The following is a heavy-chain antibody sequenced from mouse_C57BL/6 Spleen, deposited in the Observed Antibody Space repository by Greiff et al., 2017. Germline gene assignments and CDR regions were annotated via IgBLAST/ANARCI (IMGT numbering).Heavy chain of an antibody. CDR1: GYTFTSYW. V-gene: IGHV1-69*01. CDR3: ARNPSCSNYEYYYAMDY. CDR2: IDPSDSYT. Sequence: QVQLQQSGAELVMPGASVKLSCKASGYTFTSYWMHWVKQRPGQGLEWIGEIDPSDSYTNYNQKFKGKSTLTVDKSSSTAYMQLSSLTSKDSAVYYCARNPSCSNYEYYYAMDYWGQGTSVTVSS. J-gene: IGHJ4*01. D-gene: IGHD2-5*01.